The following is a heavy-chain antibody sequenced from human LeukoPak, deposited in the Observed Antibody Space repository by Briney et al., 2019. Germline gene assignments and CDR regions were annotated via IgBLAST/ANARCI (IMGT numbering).Heavy chain of an antibody. CDR1: GYTFTSYG. Sequence: GASVKVSCKASGYTFTSYGISWVRQAPGQGLEWMGWISAYNGNTNYAQRLQGRVTMTTDTSTSTAYMELRSLRSDDTAVYYCARVSRVAPGLVPNFDYWGQGTLVAVSS. CDR3: ARVSRVAPGLVPNFDY. V-gene: IGHV1-18*01. CDR2: ISAYNGNT. J-gene: IGHJ4*02. D-gene: IGHD6-19*01.